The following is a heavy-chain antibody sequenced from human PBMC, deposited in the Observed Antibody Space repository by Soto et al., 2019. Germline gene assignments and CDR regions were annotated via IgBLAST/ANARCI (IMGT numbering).Heavy chain of an antibody. D-gene: IGHD6-13*01. V-gene: IGHV1-8*01. CDR2: MNPNSGNT. J-gene: IGHJ4*02. CDR1: GYTFTSYD. CDR3: ARGLSRQQLARTFHY. Sequence: ASVKVSCKASGYTFTSYDINWVRQATGQGLEWMGWMNPNSGNTGYAQKFQGRVTMTRNTSISTAYMELSSLRSEDTAVYYCARGLSRQQLARTFHYCGQGTLVTVSS.